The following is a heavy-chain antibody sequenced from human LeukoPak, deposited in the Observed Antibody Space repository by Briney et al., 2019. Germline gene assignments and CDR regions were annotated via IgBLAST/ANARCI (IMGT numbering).Heavy chain of an antibody. CDR2: INPHRGGK. Sequence: ASVKVSYQASGYTFPGYYMHWVRQAPGRGGEWMERINPHRGGKKYAQKFQGRDNKTRGTSISPAYMELGRLRLGDPAVYYCASDLEGGGITGAYFDAFDIWGQGTMVTVSS. V-gene: IGHV1-2*06. D-gene: IGHD1-20*01. CDR1: GYTFPGYY. CDR3: ASDLEGGGITGAYFDAFDI. J-gene: IGHJ3*02.